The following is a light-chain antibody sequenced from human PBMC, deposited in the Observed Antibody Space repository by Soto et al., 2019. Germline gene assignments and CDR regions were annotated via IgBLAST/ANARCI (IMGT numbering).Light chain of an antibody. CDR1: SSDVGSYNL. CDR3: CSYAGSSPLYV. CDR2: EVS. Sequence: QSVLAQPASVSGSPGQSITISCTGTSSDVGSYNLVSWYQQHPGKAHKLMIYEVSKRPSGVSNSFSGSKSGNTASLTISGLHAEDEADYYCCSYAGSSPLYVFGTGTKVTVL. V-gene: IGLV2-23*02. J-gene: IGLJ1*01.